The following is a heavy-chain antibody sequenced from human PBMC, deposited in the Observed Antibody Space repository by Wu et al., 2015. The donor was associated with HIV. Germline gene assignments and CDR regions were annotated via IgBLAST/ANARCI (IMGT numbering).Heavy chain of an antibody. J-gene: IGHJ1*01. D-gene: IGHD3-22*01. CDR1: GYTFTSYD. Sequence: QVQLVQSGAEVKKPGASVKVSCKAFGYTFTSYDVNWVRQAPGQGLEWMGRISVYNGNTNYVQKLQGRVTLTTDTSTSTAYMELRSLSNGDTAIYYCARGPYDYDSVDPYFQHWGQGTLIIVSS. CDR3: ARGPYDYDSVDPYFQH. V-gene: IGHV1-18*01. CDR2: ISVYNGNT.